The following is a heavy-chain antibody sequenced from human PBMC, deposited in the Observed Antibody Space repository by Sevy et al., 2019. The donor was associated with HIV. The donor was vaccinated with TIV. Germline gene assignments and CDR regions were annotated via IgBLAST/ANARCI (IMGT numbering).Heavy chain of an antibody. V-gene: IGHV3-21*01. CDR3: ARWGYCSSTSCYIGVGYYYYGMDV. D-gene: IGHD2-2*02. CDR2: ISSSSSYI. Sequence: GGSLRLSCAASGFTFSSYSMNWVRQAPGKGLEWVSSISSSSSYIYYADSVKGRFTISRDNAKNSLYLQMNSLRAEDTAVYYCARWGYCSSTSCYIGVGYYYYGMDVWGQGTTVTVSS. J-gene: IGHJ6*02. CDR1: GFTFSSYS.